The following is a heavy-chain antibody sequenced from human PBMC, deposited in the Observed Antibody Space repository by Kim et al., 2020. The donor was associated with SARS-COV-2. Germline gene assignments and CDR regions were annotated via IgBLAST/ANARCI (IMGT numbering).Heavy chain of an antibody. CDR2: IWKTGES. Sequence: GGSLRLSCAASGFTVDSAHMAWVRQIPGKGLEWVSSIWKTGESLYTDSAKGRFTISRDISRGTINLQMNILRAEDTAVYYCARDPYDGYGHFDLWGLGTL. CDR1: GFTVDSAH. V-gene: IGHV3-53*01. D-gene: IGHD3-16*01. CDR3: ARDPYDGYGHFDL. J-gene: IGHJ4*02.